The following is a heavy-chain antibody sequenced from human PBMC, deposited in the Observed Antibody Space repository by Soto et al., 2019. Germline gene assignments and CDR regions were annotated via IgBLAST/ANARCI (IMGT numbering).Heavy chain of an antibody. CDR2: ISYDGSNK. V-gene: IGHV3-30*18. J-gene: IGHJ4*02. D-gene: IGHD3-22*01. CDR1: GFTFSSYG. Sequence: GGSLRLSCAASGFTFSSYGMHWVRQAPGKGLEWVAVISYDGSNKYYADSVKGRFTISRDNSKNTLYLQMNSLRAEDTAVYYCAKDRSTGDPHRYYYDSSGYLYTSFDYWGQGTLVTVSS. CDR3: AKDRSTGDPHRYYYDSSGYLYTSFDY.